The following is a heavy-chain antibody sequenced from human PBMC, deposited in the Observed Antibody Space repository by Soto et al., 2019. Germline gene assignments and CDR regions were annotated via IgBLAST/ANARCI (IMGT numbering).Heavy chain of an antibody. V-gene: IGHV1-58*02. CDR3: SSDHPHMAMGWPV. Sequence: GASVKVSCKASGFDFGSCGIQFLRQTRGRGLEWIGWIVVVSGSTNYARQFQGRVAISRDMSSSTAYLDLYDLKSDDTAVYFCSSDHPHMAMGWPVWGQGTTVTVSS. D-gene: IGHD1-26*01. CDR2: IVVVSGST. J-gene: IGHJ6*02. CDR1: GFDFGSCG.